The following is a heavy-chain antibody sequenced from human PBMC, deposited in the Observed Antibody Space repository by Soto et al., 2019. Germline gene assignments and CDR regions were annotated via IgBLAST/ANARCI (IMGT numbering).Heavy chain of an antibody. V-gene: IGHV1-58*02. J-gene: IGHJ2*01. CDR3: AASYYDISAGVI. D-gene: IGHD3-22*01. CDR1: GFTFSGSA. CDR2: IVVGSGNT. Sequence: SVKGSCKASGFTFSGSAMRWVRQARGQCLEYMGWIVVGSGNTNYAQKFQGRVTITRDVSTSTAYMYLSRLRSEATAVCYCAASYYDISAGVIRGR.